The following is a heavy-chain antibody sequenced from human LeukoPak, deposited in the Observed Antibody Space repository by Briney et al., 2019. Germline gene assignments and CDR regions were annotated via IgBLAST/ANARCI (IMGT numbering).Heavy chain of an antibody. CDR2: IYYSGST. CDR1: GGSISSSSYY. D-gene: IGHD6-13*01. V-gene: IGHV4-39*07. J-gene: IGHJ4*02. Sequence: PSETLSLTCTVSGGSISSSSYYWGWIRQPPGKGLGWVGSIYYSGSTYYNPSLKSRVTISVDTSKNQFSLKLSSVTAADTAVYYCALTHPAAAGDRFDYWGQGTLVTVSS. CDR3: ALTHPAAAGDRFDY.